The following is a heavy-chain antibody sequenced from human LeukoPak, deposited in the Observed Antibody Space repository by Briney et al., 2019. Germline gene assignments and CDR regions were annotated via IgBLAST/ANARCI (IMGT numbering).Heavy chain of an antibody. CDR2: ITGGGST. D-gene: IGHD3-22*01. J-gene: IGHJ4*02. Sequence: PGGSLRLSCAASAFTFSSYSMSWVRQAPGKGLEWVSSITGGGSTYFADSVKDRFTISRDNSRNTLYLQLNSLRAEDTAVYYCAKSPYYDASGYNREYYFDCWGQGTLVTVSS. CDR1: AFTFSSYS. CDR3: AKSPYYDASGYNREYYFDC. V-gene: IGHV3-23*01.